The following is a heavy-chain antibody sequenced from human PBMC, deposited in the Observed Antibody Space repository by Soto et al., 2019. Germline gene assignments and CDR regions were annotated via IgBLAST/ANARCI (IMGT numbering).Heavy chain of an antibody. D-gene: IGHD2-15*01. J-gene: IGHJ4*02. CDR2: IYYSGST. CDR1: GGSISSYY. Sequence: PSETLSLTCTVSGGSISSYYWSWIRQPPGKGLEWIGYIYYSGSTNYNPSLKSRVTISVDTSKNQFSLKLSSVTAADTAVYYCARARGGYIEYWGQGTLVTVSS. CDR3: ARARGGYIEY. V-gene: IGHV4-59*01.